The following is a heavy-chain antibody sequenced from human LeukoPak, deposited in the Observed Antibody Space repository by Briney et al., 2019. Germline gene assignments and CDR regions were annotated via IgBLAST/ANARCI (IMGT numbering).Heavy chain of an antibody. Sequence: SETLSLTCAVYGRSFSGYYWSWIRQPPGKGLEWIGEINHSGSTNYNPSLKSRVTISVDTSKNQFSLKLSSVTAADTAVYYCARGGIAAAGYWFDPWGQGTLVTVSS. J-gene: IGHJ5*02. CDR3: ARGGIAAAGYWFDP. CDR1: GRSFSGYY. D-gene: IGHD6-13*01. CDR2: INHSGST. V-gene: IGHV4-34*01.